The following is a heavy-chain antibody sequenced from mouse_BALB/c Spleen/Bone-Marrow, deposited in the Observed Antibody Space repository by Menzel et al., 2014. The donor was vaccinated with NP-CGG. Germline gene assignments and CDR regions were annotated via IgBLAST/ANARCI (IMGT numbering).Heavy chain of an antibody. CDR2: INPYNGDT. V-gene: IGHV1-20*02. J-gene: IGHJ3*01. D-gene: IGHD1-1*01. Sequence: EVKVEESGPELVKPGASVKISCKASGYSFTGYFMSWVMQSHGKSLEWIGRINPYNGDTFYNQKFKGKATSTVDKSSSTAHMELRSLASEDSAVYYCARGYYDSSSWFAYWGQGTLVTVSA. CDR1: GYSFTGYF. CDR3: ARGYYDSSSWFAY.